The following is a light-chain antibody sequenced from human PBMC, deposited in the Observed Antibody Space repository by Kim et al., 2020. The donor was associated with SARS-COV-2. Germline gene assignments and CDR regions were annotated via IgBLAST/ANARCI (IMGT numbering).Light chain of an antibody. CDR2: SAS. CDR3: QQSYSAPPT. CDR1: QNILSY. J-gene: IGKJ4*01. V-gene: IGKV1-39*01. Sequence: DIQMTQSPSSLSASVRDRVTITCRASQNILSYLNWYQQKPGKAPKLLIYSASNLQPGVPSRFTGSGSGSDFTLTITSLQPEDFATYYCQQSYSAPPTFGGGTKVDIK.